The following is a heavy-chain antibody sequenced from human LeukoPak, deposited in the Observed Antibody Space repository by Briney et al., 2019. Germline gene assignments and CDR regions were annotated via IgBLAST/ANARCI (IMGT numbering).Heavy chain of an antibody. CDR1: GFTFSSFS. V-gene: IGHV3-30-3*01. Sequence: GGSLRLSCAASGFTFSSFSMHWVRQAPGKGLEWVALILYDGSNEYYADSVKGRFTISRDNSKNTLYLQMNNLGADDTAVYYCARDRGSYYFRGDAFDIWGQGTMVTVSS. CDR2: ILYDGSNE. D-gene: IGHD1-26*01. J-gene: IGHJ3*02. CDR3: ARDRGSYYFRGDAFDI.